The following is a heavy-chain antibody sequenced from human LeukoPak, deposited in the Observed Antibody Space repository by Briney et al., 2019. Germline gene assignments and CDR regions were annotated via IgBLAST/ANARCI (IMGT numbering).Heavy chain of an antibody. V-gene: IGHV4-34*01. CDR2: IRRTGST. D-gene: IGHD1-26*01. CDR3: AGGWRGAWELLYY. CDR1: GGSFSDYF. J-gene: IGHJ4*02. Sequence: SETLSLTCGVHGGSFSDYFWTWIRQPPGKGLEWIGEIRRTGSTSYNPSLKSRVTILLDTSKNQFSLKLNSVTAADTALYFCAGGWRGAWELLYYWGPGTLVTVSS.